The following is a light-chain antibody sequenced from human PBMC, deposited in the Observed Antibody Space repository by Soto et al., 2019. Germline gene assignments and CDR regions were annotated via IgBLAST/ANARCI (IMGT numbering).Light chain of an antibody. V-gene: IGKV3-11*01. CDR3: QQQSHWPPST. CDR2: GAS. CDR1: QNIRTF. J-gene: IGKJ1*01. Sequence: EVVLTQSPATLSLSPGERATLSCSASQNIRTFLDWYQQKPGQAPRLLIYGASNRATGIPARFSGSGSGTDFTLTISSLESEDFAVYYCQQQSHWPPSTFGQGTRVEI.